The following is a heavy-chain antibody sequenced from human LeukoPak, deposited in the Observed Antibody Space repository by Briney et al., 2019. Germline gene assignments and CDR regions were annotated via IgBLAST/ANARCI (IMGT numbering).Heavy chain of an antibody. D-gene: IGHD5-12*01. CDR2: IYSGGST. CDR1: GFTVSSNY. J-gene: IGHJ6*03. V-gene: IGHV3-53*05. Sequence: RTGGSLRLSCAASGFTVSSNYMSWVRQAPGKGLEWVSIIYSGGSTFYADSVKGRFTISRDNSKNTLYLQMGSLRAEDMAVYYCAREQSGYAYYYYYYMDVWGKGTTVTVSS. CDR3: AREQSGYAYYYYYYMDV.